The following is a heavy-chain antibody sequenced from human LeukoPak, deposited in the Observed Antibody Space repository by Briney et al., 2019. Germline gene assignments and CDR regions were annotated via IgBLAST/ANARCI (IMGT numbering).Heavy chain of an antibody. J-gene: IGHJ4*02. CDR3: AKDASYYDILTGYYTHYFDY. CDR2: ISGSGGST. D-gene: IGHD3-9*01. V-gene: IGHV3-23*01. CDR1: GFTFSSYA. Sequence: PGGSLRLSCAASGFTFSSYAMSWVRQAPGKGLEWVSAISGSGGSTNYADSVKGRFTISRDNSKNMLYLQMNSLRAEDTAVYYCAKDASYYDILTGYYTHYFDYWGQGTLVTVSS.